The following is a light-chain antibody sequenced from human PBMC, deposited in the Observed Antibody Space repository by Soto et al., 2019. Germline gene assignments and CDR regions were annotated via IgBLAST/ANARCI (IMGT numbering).Light chain of an antibody. V-gene: IGKV3-15*01. Sequence: EIVMTQSPATLSVSPVEGATLSCRASQSVSSKLAWYQQKPGQAPRLLIYGASTRATGIPARFSGSGSGTEFTLTISTLQSEDFAVYYCQQYNNWPPLTFGGGTKVDIK. CDR3: QQYNNWPPLT. CDR2: GAS. J-gene: IGKJ4*01. CDR1: QSVSSK.